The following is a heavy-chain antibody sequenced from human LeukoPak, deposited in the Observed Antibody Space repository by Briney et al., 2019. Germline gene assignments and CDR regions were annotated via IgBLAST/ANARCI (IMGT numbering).Heavy chain of an antibody. CDR2: ISSSGSTI. CDR3: ARAGLGIDYGDYVPLFDY. CDR1: GFTFSSYG. J-gene: IGHJ4*02. D-gene: IGHD4-17*01. V-gene: IGHV3-48*04. Sequence: GGSLRLSRAASGFTFSSYGMHWVRQAPGKGLEWVSYISSSGSTIYYADSVEGRFTISRDNAKNSLYLQMNSLRAEDTAVYYCARAGLGIDYGDYVPLFDYWGQGTLVTVSS.